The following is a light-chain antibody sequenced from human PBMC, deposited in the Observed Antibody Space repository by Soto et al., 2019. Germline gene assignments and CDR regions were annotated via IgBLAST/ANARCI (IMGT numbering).Light chain of an antibody. V-gene: IGKV3-15*01. CDR1: QSVRTY. J-gene: IGKJ1*01. CDR2: GAS. CDR3: QQYNNWPRT. Sequence: EIVMTQSPATLSVSPGERATLSCRASQSVRTYVAWYQQKAGQAPRLLIYGASTRATGIPARFSGSGSGTEFTLTINSLQSEDFAVYYCQQYNNWPRTFGQGTKVDI.